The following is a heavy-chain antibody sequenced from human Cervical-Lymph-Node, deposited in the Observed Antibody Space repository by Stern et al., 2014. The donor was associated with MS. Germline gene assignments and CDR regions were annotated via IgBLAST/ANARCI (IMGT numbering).Heavy chain of an antibody. J-gene: IGHJ6*02. V-gene: IGHV4-61*02. Sequence: QVQLQESGPGLVKPSQTLSLTCTVSGGSIASSSYYWSWIRQPAGKGLEWIGRIFTSGSPNYNPSLQIRIPLSVDTSKTQFSLRLSSVTAADTAVYYCAREDYDGSGHPYYYGLDVWGQGTTVTVSS. CDR3: AREDYDGSGHPYYYGLDV. CDR1: GGSIASSSYY. CDR2: IFTSGSP. D-gene: IGHD3-22*01.